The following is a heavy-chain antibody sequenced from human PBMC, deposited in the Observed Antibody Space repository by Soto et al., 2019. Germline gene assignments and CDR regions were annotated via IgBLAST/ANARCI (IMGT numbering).Heavy chain of an antibody. J-gene: IGHJ6*02. CDR3: AAESSSYYYYYGMDV. Sequence: EALSITCAGSGCSISIYWWSWIRQPAGKGLEWIGRIYTSGSTNYNPSLKSRVTMSVDTSKNQFSLKLSSVTAADTAVYYCAAESSSYYYYYGMDVWGQGTTVTVSS. V-gene: IGHV4-4*07. D-gene: IGHD6-6*01. CDR1: GCSISIYW. CDR2: IYTSGST.